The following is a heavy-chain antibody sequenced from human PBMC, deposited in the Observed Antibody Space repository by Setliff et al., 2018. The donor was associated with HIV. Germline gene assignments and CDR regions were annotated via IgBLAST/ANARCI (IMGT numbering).Heavy chain of an antibody. CDR3: ACGTAAGTDYYYYYYMDV. D-gene: IGHD6-13*01. CDR1: GGSFRGYY. V-gene: IGHV4-34*01. J-gene: IGHJ6*03. CDR2: IYQSGST. Sequence: SETLSLTCAVYGGSFRGYYWGWIRQPPGKGLEWIGCIYQSGSTYYNVSLKSRVTISVDTSKNQFSLKLSSVTAADTAVYYCACGTAAGTDYYYYYYMDVWGKGTTVTVS.